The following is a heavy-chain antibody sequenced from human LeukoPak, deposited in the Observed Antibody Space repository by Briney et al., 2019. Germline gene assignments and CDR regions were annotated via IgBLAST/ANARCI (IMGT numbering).Heavy chain of an antibody. J-gene: IGHJ6*02. D-gene: IGHD6-19*01. CDR3: AKDFGRAVAGDPYYYYGMDV. Sequence: GGSLRPSCAASGFTFSSYGMHWVRQAPGKGLEWVAVISYDGSNKYYADSVKGRFTISRDNSKNTLYLQMNSLRAEDTAVYYCAKDFGRAVAGDPYYYYGMDVWGQGTTVTVSS. CDR2: ISYDGSNK. CDR1: GFTFSSYG. V-gene: IGHV3-30*18.